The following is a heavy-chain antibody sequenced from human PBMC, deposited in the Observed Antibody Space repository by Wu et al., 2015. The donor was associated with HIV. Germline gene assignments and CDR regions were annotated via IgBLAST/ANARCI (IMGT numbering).Heavy chain of an antibody. CDR3: ARVGGMVTNNGYWFFDI. CDR2: ISAYNGNT. CDR1: GYTFTSYG. V-gene: IGHV1-18*01. Sequence: QVQLVQSGAEVKKPGASVKVSCKASGYTFTSYGISWVRQAPGQGLEWMGWISAYNGNTNYAQKLQGRVTMTRDLATSTAFLDLNNLTSDDTAVYYCARVGGMVTNNGYWFFDIWGRGSLVTVSS. D-gene: IGHD2-21*02. J-gene: IGHJ2*01.